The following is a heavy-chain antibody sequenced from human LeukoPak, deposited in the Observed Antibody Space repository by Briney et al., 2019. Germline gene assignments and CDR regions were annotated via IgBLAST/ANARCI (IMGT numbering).Heavy chain of an antibody. V-gene: IGHV3-23*01. J-gene: IGHJ4*02. CDR2: VSGSGRTT. D-gene: IGHD3-10*01. CDR3: AKDLLHGSGSYSWGVFDY. Sequence: PGGSLRLSCAVSGFTFSNYAMSWVRQAPGKGLEWVSGVSGSGRTTAYADSVKGRFTISRDNSKSMIFLEMNSLGAEDTAVYYCAKDLLHGSGSYSWGVFDYWGQGALVTVSS. CDR1: GFTFSNYA.